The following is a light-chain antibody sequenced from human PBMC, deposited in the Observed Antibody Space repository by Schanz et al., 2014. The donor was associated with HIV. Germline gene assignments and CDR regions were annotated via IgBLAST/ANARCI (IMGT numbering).Light chain of an antibody. CDR3: CSYAGSTTWV. Sequence: QSALTQPASVSGSPVQSIIISCTGTSSDIGSYNLVSWYQQHPGKAPKLLIYEVSKRPSGVSNRFSGSKYGNTASLTISGLQAEDEADYYCCSYAGSTTWVFGGGTKVTVL. V-gene: IGLV2-23*02. CDR2: EVS. J-gene: IGLJ3*02. CDR1: SSDIGSYNL.